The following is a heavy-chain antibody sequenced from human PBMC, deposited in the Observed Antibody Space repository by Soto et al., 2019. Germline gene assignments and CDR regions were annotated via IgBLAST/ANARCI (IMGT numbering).Heavy chain of an antibody. CDR3: AGGTGWLTDK. J-gene: IGHJ4*02. Sequence: EVYLVESGGDLVQPGGSLRLSCVASGFIFSDHWMNWVRQAPGKGLEWVANIKQDGSETKYVESVRGRFTISRDNAKNSLYLQMNTLRAEDTAVYYCAGGTGWLTDKWGQGTLVAVSS. CDR1: GFIFSDHW. CDR2: IKQDGSET. V-gene: IGHV3-7*04. D-gene: IGHD5-18*01.